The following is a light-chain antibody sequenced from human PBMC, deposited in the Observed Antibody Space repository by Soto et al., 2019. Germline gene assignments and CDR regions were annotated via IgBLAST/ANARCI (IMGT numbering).Light chain of an antibody. Sequence: NFMLTQPHSVSESPGKTVTISCTGSSGSIARDYVQWYQQRPGSVPTTVIYEDNQRPSGVPDRFSGPIDSSSNSASLTISGLNTEDEADYYCQSYHSSNVVFGGGTKVTVL. J-gene: IGLJ2*01. CDR3: QSYHSSNVV. V-gene: IGLV6-57*02. CDR2: EDN. CDR1: SGSIARDY.